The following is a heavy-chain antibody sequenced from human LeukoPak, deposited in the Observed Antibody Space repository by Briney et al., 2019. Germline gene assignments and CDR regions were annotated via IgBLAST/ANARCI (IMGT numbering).Heavy chain of an antibody. J-gene: IGHJ3*02. D-gene: IGHD2/OR15-2a*01. CDR2: IYYSGST. CDR1: GGSISSDH. CDR3: ARKNDFDI. V-gene: IGHV4-59*01. Sequence: SETLSLTCTVSGGSISSDHWNWIRQPPGKGLEWIGCIYYSGSTYYNPPLKSRVTISVDMSKSQFSLRLASVTAADTAVYYCARKNDFDIWGQGTLVTVSS.